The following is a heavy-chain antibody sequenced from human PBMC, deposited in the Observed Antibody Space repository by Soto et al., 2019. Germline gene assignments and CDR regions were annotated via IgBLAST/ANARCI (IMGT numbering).Heavy chain of an antibody. D-gene: IGHD6-6*01. V-gene: IGHV4-30-4*01. CDR3: ARGGLPPRSIADRHWFDP. Sequence: SETLSLTCTFSVVSISSGDYYCSWIRQPPWKGLEWIGYIYYSGSTYYNPSLKSRVTISVDTSKNQFSLKLSSVTAADTAVYYCARGGLPPRSIADRHWFDPWGQGTLVTVS. CDR2: IYYSGST. J-gene: IGHJ5*02. CDR1: VVSISSGDYY.